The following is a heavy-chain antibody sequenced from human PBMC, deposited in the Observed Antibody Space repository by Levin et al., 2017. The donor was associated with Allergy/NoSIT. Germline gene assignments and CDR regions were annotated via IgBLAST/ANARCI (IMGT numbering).Heavy chain of an antibody. CDR1: GFTFSSYW. V-gene: IGHV3-74*01. D-gene: IGHD4-23*01. CDR2: INSDGSST. CDR3: ARDTYGGNDWFDP. Sequence: SCAASGFTFSSYWMHWVRQAPGKGLVWVSRINSDGSSTSYADSVKGRFTISRDNAKNTLYLQMNSLRAEDTAVYYCARDTYGGNDWFDPWGQGTLVTVSS. J-gene: IGHJ5*02.